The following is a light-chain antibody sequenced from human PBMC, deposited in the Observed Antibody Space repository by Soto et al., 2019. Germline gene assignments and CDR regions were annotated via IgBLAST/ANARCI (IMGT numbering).Light chain of an antibody. V-gene: IGKV2-28*01. J-gene: IGKJ1*01. CDR2: LGS. CDR3: MQPLQSWT. CDR1: QSLLHSNGYNY. Sequence: DIVMTQSPLSLPVTPGEPASISCRSNQSLLHSNGYNYLDWYLQKPGQSPQLLIYLGSNRASGVPDRFSGSGSGTDFTLKIRRVEAEDVGVYYCMQPLQSWTFAQGTKVEIK.